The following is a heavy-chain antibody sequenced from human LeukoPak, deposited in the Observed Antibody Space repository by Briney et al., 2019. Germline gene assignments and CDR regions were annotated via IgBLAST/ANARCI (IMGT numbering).Heavy chain of an antibody. D-gene: IGHD2/OR15-2a*01. V-gene: IGHV3-33*01. CDR2: IWYDGSNK. CDR1: GFTFSSYG. J-gene: IGHJ4*02. CDR3: AREGPRGNSQFDY. Sequence: GGSLRLSCAASGFTFSSYGMHWVRQAPGKGLEWVALIWYDGSNKYYAGSVKGRLTISRDNSKNTLYLQMNSLRAEDTAVYYCAREGPRGNSQFDYWGQGTLVTVSS.